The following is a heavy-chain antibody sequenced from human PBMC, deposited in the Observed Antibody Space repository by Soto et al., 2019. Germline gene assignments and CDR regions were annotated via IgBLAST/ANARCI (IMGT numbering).Heavy chain of an antibody. CDR1: GFTFSSYG. D-gene: IGHD4-17*01. CDR2: IWYDGSNK. Sequence: GGSLRLSCAASGFTFSSYGMHWVRQAPGKGLEWVAVIWYDGSNKYYADSVKGQFTISRDNSKNTLYIKIKRLRAEDTAVYYCARHPAARDYGDYGIDYWGQGTLVTVSS. J-gene: IGHJ4*02. V-gene: IGHV3-33*01. CDR3: ARHPAARDYGDYGIDY.